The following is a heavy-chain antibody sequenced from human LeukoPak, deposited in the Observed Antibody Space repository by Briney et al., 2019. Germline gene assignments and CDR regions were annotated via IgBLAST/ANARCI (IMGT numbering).Heavy chain of an antibody. V-gene: IGHV1-69*13. CDR3: ARGAKSAAGRGLYYYYYGMDV. CDR2: IIPIFGTA. J-gene: IGHJ6*02. Sequence: SVKVSCKASGGTFSSYAISWVRQDPGQGLEWMGGIIPIFGTANYAQKFQGRVTITADESTSTAYMELSSLRSEDTAVYYCARGAKSAAGRGLYYYYYGMDVWGQGTTVTVSS. D-gene: IGHD6-13*01. CDR1: GGTFSSYA.